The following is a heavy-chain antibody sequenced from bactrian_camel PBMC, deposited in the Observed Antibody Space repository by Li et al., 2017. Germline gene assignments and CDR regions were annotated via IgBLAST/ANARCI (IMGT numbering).Heavy chain of an antibody. J-gene: IGHJ4*01. V-gene: IGHV3S55*01. CDR2: ISSDGTV. D-gene: IGHD2*01. CDR1: GLTFDGSD. Sequence: QLVESGGGSVQAGGALRLSCTASGLTFDGSDIAWYRQAPENECELVSTISSDGTVYYSDPVKGRFTISRDNAKHILYLQMNSLKSEDTALYYCTTSNVGSLSRSQATQVTVS.